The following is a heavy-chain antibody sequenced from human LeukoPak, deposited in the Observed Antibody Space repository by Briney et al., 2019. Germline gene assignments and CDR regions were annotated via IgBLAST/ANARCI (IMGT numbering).Heavy chain of an antibody. D-gene: IGHD6-19*01. CDR3: GRHVSSGWDYFNGLDV. CDR1: GGSIGSSGFY. Sequence: PSGTLSLTCKVSGGSIGSSGFYWGWFRQPPGKGLEWIGSIYYPGTTHYNPSLESRVTISVDTSKYQVFLTLRSVTATDTAVYYCGRHVSSGWDYFNGLDVWGQGTAVTVSS. J-gene: IGHJ6*02. V-gene: IGHV4-39*01. CDR2: IYYPGTT.